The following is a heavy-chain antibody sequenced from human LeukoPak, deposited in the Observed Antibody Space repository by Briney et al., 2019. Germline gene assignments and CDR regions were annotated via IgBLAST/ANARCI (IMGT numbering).Heavy chain of an antibody. V-gene: IGHV4-39*01. CDR2: IYYSGST. CDR1: GGSISSSSYY. CDR3: ARGVEGYDFWSGYYARDY. Sequence: SETLSLTRTVSGGSISSSSYYWGWIRQPPGKGLEWIGSIYYSGSTYYNPSLKSRVTISVDTSKNQFSLKLSSVTAADTAVYYCARGVEGYDFWSGYYARDYWGQGTLVTVSS. D-gene: IGHD3-3*01. J-gene: IGHJ4*02.